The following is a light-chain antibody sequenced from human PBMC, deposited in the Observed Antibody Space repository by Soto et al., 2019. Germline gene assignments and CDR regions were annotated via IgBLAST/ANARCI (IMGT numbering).Light chain of an antibody. CDR1: SCNIWKSY. Sequence: QPVLTQPPSVPASRGQKVTFCCSGSSCNIWKSYVFWYQQLTGTPSKLIIYDNHKRPSGIPDRFSGSNSGTSSPLGITGPQAGDEAYYYCRTWDSSLSAYVCGTGTKVIVL. V-gene: IGLV1-51*01. J-gene: IGLJ1*01. CDR3: RTWDSSLSAYV. CDR2: DNH.